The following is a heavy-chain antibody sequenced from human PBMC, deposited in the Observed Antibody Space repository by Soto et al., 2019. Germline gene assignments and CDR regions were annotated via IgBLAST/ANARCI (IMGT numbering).Heavy chain of an antibody. CDR3: STYNFWSGYDFDH. D-gene: IGHD3-3*01. V-gene: IGHV4-38-2*01. CDR2: IYQTGIT. J-gene: IGHJ5*02. CDR1: GYSISSPYF. Sequence: PSETLSLTCAVSGYSISSPYFWGWIRQPPGKGLEWIASIYQTGITFYNSSLKSRVTLSLDTSKRQLSLNLRSVTAADTAVYYCSTYNFWSGYDFDHWGQGTLVTVSS.